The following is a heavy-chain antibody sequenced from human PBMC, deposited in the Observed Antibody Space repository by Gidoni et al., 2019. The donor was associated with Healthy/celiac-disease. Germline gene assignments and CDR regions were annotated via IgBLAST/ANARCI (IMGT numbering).Heavy chain of an antibody. CDR3: ARDKSNVAPMDV. Sequence: QVQLVESGGGVVQPGRSLRLSCAASGFTFSSYGMHWLRQAPGKGLGWVAVICYDGSNKYYADSVKGRFTISRDNSKNTLYLQMNSLRAEDTAVYYCARDKSNVAPMDVWGQGTTVTVSS. D-gene: IGHD4-4*01. CDR1: GFTFSSYG. CDR2: ICYDGSNK. V-gene: IGHV3-33*01. J-gene: IGHJ6*02.